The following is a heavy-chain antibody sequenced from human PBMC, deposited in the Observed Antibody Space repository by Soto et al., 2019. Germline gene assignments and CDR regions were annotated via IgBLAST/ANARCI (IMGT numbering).Heavy chain of an antibody. V-gene: IGHV4-39*02. CDR1: GGSISSSSYY. Sequence: QLQLQESGPGLVKPSETLSLTCTVSGGSISSSSYYWGWIRQPPGKGLEWIGRIYYSGSTYYNPSLKSRVTISVDTSKNQFSLKLSSVTAADTAVYYCARDYYDILTGYYYGAFDIWGQGTMVTVSS. J-gene: IGHJ3*02. CDR2: IYYSGST. D-gene: IGHD3-9*01. CDR3: ARDYYDILTGYYYGAFDI.